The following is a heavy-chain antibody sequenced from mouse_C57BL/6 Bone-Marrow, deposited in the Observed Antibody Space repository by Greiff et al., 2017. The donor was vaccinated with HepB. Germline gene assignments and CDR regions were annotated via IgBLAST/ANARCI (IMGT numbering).Heavy chain of an antibody. CDR1: GFSLTSYG. D-gene: IGHD1-1*01. CDR2: IWSGGST. CDR3: ARKGYYYGSYYAMDY. Sequence: QVQLQQSGPGLVQPSQSLSITCTVSGFSLTSYGVHWVRQSPGKGLEWLGVIWSGGSTDYNAAFISRLSISKDNSKSQVFFKMNSLQAYDTAIYYCARKGYYYGSYYAMDYGGQGTSGTVSS. J-gene: IGHJ4*01. V-gene: IGHV2-2*01.